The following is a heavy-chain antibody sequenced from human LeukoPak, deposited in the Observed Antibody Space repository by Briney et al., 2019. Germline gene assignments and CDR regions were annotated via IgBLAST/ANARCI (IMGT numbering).Heavy chain of an antibody. CDR2: IGDDT. J-gene: IGHJ4*02. CDR3: ANSEFYVSGKYAGLDN. CDR1: GLTFSTYV. D-gene: IGHD3-10*01. Sequence: PGRSLRLSCAASGLTFSTYVMNWVRQAPGKGLEWVSTIGDDTYYADSVKGRITVSRDNSRNTLYLQMNFLGVEDTAVYYCANSEFYVSGKYAGLDNWGQGTLVTVS. V-gene: IGHV3-23*01.